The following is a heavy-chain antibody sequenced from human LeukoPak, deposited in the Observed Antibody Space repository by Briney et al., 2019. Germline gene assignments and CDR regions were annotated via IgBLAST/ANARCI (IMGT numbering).Heavy chain of an antibody. CDR2: INPNSGDT. CDR1: GYTFTAYH. Sequence: ASVKVSCKASGYTFTAYHMHWVRQAPGQGLEWMGRINPNSGDTNYAQKFQGRVTMTRDTSISTAYMELSRLRSDDTAVYYCARDYCSSTSCLFDYWGQGTLVSVS. V-gene: IGHV1-2*06. J-gene: IGHJ4*02. CDR3: ARDYCSSTSCLFDY. D-gene: IGHD2-2*01.